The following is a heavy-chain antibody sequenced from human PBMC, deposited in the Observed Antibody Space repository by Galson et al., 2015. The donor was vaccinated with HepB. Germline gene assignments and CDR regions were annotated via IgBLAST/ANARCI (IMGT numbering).Heavy chain of an antibody. J-gene: IGHJ4*02. Sequence: SLRLSCAGSGFSFSSYGMHWVRQAPGKGLEWVALISYDAIDKYYVDSAKGRFTISRDNLKNTLYLQMNSLRPEDTAVYYCAKDLYGSGSPIDYWGQGTLVTVSS. V-gene: IGHV3-30*18. D-gene: IGHD3-10*01. CDR2: ISYDAIDK. CDR3: AKDLYGSGSPIDY. CDR1: GFSFSSYG.